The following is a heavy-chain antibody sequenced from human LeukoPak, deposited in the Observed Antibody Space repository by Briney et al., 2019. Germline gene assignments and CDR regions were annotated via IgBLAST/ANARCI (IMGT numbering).Heavy chain of an antibody. CDR1: GFTVSSNY. J-gene: IGHJ4*02. D-gene: IGHD3-10*01. Sequence: GGSLRLSCAASGFTVSSNYMSWVRQAPGKGLEWVSVIYTGGSIYYADSVKGRFTISRDKSMNILYLQMNSLRAEDTAVYHCAGGATYGSGKFFDYWGQGTLVTVSS. CDR3: AGGATYGSGKFFDY. CDR2: IYTGGSI. V-gene: IGHV3-53*01.